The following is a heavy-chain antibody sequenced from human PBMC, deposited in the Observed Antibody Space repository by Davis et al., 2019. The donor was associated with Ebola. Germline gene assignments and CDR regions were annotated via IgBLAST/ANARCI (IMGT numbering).Heavy chain of an antibody. D-gene: IGHD3-16*01. V-gene: IGHV3-23*01. CDR3: ARGGETRLEY. Sequence: GESLKTPLAASGFSFSYQAMTWVRQAPGKGLDWVSYVSASGDITYYADSVKGRFTIPRDNSKNTLSPQMNSLRAEDTAVYYCARGGETRLEYWGQGTLVTVSS. CDR2: VSASGDIT. CDR1: GFSFSYQA. J-gene: IGHJ4*02.